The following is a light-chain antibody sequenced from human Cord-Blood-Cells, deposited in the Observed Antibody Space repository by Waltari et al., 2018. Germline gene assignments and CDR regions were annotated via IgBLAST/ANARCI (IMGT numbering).Light chain of an antibody. CDR1: QSVSSN. Sequence: EIGMTHSPAPLSVSPGERATLSCRASQSVSSNLAWYQQKPGQAPRLLIYGASTRATGIPARFSGSGSGTEFTLTISSLQSEDFAVYYCQQYNNWQTFGQGTKVEIK. V-gene: IGKV3-15*01. CDR3: QQYNNWQT. J-gene: IGKJ1*01. CDR2: GAS.